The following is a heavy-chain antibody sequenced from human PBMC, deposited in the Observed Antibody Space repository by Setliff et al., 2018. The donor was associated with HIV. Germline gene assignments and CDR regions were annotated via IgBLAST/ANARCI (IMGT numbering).Heavy chain of an antibody. Sequence: GSLRLSCAASGFTFDDYAMNWVRQAPGKGLEWVSSISSTSSYIYYADSVKGRFTISRDSAKNSLYLQMNSLRSEDTAIYYCAKGEATLNTPLDYWGQGTLVTVSS. CDR2: ISSTSSYI. CDR3: AKGEATLNTPLDY. V-gene: IGHV3-21*04. J-gene: IGHJ4*02. CDR1: GFTFDDYA. D-gene: IGHD1-26*01.